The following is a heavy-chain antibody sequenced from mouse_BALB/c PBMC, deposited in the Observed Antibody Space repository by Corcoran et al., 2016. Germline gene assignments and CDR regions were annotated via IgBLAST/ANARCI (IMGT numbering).Heavy chain of an antibody. CDR1: GFNIKDTY. J-gene: IGHJ1*01. V-gene: IGHV14-3*02. CDR2: IDPANGNT. Sequence: EIQLHLSGAELVKPGASVKLSFPASGFNIKDTYMHWVKKRPEQGLEWIGRIDPANGNTKYDPQFQGKATITADTSSKPAYLQPSSQTSEDTAGYYCARWEGYFEVGGAGTTVIVSS. CDR3: ARWEGYFEV. D-gene: IGHD4-1*01.